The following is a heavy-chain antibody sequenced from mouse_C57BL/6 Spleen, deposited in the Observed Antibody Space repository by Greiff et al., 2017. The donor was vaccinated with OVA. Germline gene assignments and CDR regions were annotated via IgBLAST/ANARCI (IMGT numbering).Heavy chain of an antibody. J-gene: IGHJ2*01. CDR2: IYPGDGDT. V-gene: IGHV1-80*01. CDR3: ARDGLLRDPYYFDY. CDR1: GYAFSSYW. D-gene: IGHD1-1*01. Sequence: LQESGAELVKPGASVKISCKASGYAFSSYWMNWVKQRPGKGLEWIGQIYPGDGDTNYNGKFKGKATLTADKSSSTAYMQLSSLTSEDSAVYFCARDGLLRDPYYFDYWGQGTTLTVSS.